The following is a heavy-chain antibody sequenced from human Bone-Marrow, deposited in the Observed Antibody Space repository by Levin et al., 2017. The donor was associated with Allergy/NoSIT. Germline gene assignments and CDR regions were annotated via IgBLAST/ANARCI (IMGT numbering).Heavy chain of an antibody. V-gene: IGHV1-18*01. CDR3: ARTTSVGYCSGGTCYSDLGDDDGMDV. D-gene: IGHD2-15*01. CDR2: ISGSNGKT. CDR1: GYTFSTYS. J-gene: IGHJ6*02. Sequence: ASVKVSCKASGYTFSTYSITWVRQAPGQGLEWLGWISGSNGKTNYAPKLQGRVTLTTDTSTSTVYMELRSLRSDDTAVYYCARTTSVGYCSGGTCYSDLGDDDGMDVWGQGTTVTVSS.